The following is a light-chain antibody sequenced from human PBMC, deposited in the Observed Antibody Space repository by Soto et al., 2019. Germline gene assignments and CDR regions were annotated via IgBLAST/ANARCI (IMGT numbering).Light chain of an antibody. V-gene: IGKV1-5*01. J-gene: IGKJ1*01. CDR3: QQYNSYPWT. CDR2: DAF. CDR1: QSISSW. Sequence: DIQMTQSPSTLSASVGDRVTITCRASQSISSWLAWYQQKPGKAPKLLIYDAFSWESGVPSRFSGSGSGTEFSLTITCLQTDDFATYYCQQYNSYPWTFGQGTKVEIK.